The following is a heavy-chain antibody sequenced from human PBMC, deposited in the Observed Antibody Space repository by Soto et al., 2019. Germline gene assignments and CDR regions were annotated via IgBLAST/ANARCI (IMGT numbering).Heavy chain of an antibody. V-gene: IGHV2-5*01. D-gene: IGHD1-20*01. CDR1: GFSLSTGGVG. CDR3: AHLPPFADHNLDY. Sequence: QITLKESGPTLVKPTQTLTLTCTFSGFSLSTGGVGVAWVRQPPGKALEWLTLIYWNGDTRDSPSLENRLTVTRDASKNQVSQTMTDMDPVDTATSDCAHLPPFADHNLDYWGHCIRVTVAS. CDR2: IYWNGDT. J-gene: IGHJ4*01.